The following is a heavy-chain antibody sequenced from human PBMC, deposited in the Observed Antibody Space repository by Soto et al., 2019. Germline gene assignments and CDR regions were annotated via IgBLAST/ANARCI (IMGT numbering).Heavy chain of an antibody. D-gene: IGHD3-3*01. Sequence: QVQLVESGGGVVQPGRSLRLSCAASGFTFSSYAMHWVRQAPGKGLEWVAVISYDGSNKYYADSVKGRFTISRDNSKNTLYLQMNSLRAEDTAVYYCARETYYEFWSGPYDGMDVWGQGTTVTVSS. CDR3: ARETYYEFWSGPYDGMDV. J-gene: IGHJ6*02. CDR2: ISYDGSNK. V-gene: IGHV3-30-3*01. CDR1: GFTFSSYA.